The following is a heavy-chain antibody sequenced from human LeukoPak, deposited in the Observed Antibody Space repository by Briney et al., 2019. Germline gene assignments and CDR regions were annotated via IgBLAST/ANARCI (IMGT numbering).Heavy chain of an antibody. CDR1: GFSFSNYW. CDR2: IKEDGSEK. D-gene: IGHD1-26*01. CDR3: ASLSGSYYHLTDPPFDY. Sequence: GGSLRLSCAASGFSFSNYWMNWVRQAPGKGLEWVANIKEDGSEKHYVDSTKGRFTISRDNAKNTLYLQMNSLRAEDTAVYYCASLSGSYYHLTDPPFDYWGQGTLVTVSS. J-gene: IGHJ4*02. V-gene: IGHV3-7*01.